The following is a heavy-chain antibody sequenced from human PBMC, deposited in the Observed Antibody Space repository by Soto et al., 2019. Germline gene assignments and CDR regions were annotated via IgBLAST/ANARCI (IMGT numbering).Heavy chain of an antibody. J-gene: IGHJ1*01. CDR1: GGTFSRYA. CDR3: ASGPRIVVVITTKYFQH. CDR2: IIPIFGTA. V-gene: IGHV1-69*13. D-gene: IGHD3-22*01. Sequence: SVKVSCKASGGTFSRYAISWVRQAPGQGLEWMGGIIPIFGTANYAQKFQGRVTITADESTSTAYMELSSLRSEDTAVYYCASGPRIVVVITTKYFQHWGQGTLVTVSS.